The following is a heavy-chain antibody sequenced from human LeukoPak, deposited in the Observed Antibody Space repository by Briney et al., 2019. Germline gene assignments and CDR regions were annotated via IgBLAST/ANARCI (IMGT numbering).Heavy chain of an antibody. V-gene: IGHV3-23*05. D-gene: IGHD2-21*01. CDR3: AKLVMNSLFYY. Sequence: GGSLTLSCAPSGFTFSSNAKSWVRHATGKGLEWVGVICMSCTSTYFAGSVEGRFALSRDNSKNTLYLQMNSLRAEDTAVYYFAKLVMNSLFYYWGQGTMLTVSS. CDR1: GFTFSSNA. CDR2: ICMSCTST. J-gene: IGHJ4*02.